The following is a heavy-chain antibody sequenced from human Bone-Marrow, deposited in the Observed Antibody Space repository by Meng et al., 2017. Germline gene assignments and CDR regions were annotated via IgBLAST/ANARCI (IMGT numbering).Heavy chain of an antibody. CDR2: ISSSGSTI. Sequence: QGQVVESGGGLVKPGGSLRLSGAASGVTFSDYDMIWIRQAPGKGLEWVSYISSSGSTIYYADSVKGRFTISRDNAKNSLYLQMNSLRAEDTAVYYCAKSAVKFVAAAGTGRFDYWGQGTLVTVSS. D-gene: IGHD6-13*01. CDR1: GVTFSDYD. J-gene: IGHJ4*02. V-gene: IGHV3-11*01. CDR3: AKSAVKFVAAAGTGRFDY.